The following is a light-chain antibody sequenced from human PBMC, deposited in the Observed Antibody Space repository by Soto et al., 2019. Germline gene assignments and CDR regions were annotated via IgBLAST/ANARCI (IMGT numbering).Light chain of an antibody. CDR3: SSYTSSSTLVV. CDR2: EVS. Sequence: QSALTQPASVSGSPGPSITISCTGTSSDVGGYNYVSWYQQHPGKAPKLMIYEVSNRPSGVSNRFSGFKSCNTASLTISGLHAADEADYYCSSYTSSSTLVVFGGGTKLTVL. V-gene: IGLV2-14*01. J-gene: IGLJ2*01. CDR1: SSDVGGYNY.